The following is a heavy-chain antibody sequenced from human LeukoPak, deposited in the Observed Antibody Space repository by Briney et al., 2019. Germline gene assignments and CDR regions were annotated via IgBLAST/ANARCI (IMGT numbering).Heavy chain of an antibody. CDR1: GFTLSTYW. Sequence: GSLRLSCAASGFTLSTYWMNWVRQAPGKGLEWVATIKQDGSEKYYVDSVKGRFTISRDNAKNSLYLQMNSLRAEDTAVYYCARDATRGGDFDYWGQGTLVTVSS. V-gene: IGHV3-7*01. CDR3: ARDATRGGDFDY. CDR2: IKQDGSEK. D-gene: IGHD3-16*01. J-gene: IGHJ4*02.